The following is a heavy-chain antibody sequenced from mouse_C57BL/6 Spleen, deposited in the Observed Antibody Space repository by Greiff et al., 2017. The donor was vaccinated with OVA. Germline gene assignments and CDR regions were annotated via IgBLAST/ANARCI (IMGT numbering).Heavy chain of an antibody. J-gene: IGHJ2*01. CDR2: IYPGDGDT. CDR1: GYAFSSSW. CDR3: ARSEAITTVHFDY. V-gene: IGHV1-82*01. Sequence: QVQLKESGPELVKPGASVKISCKASGYAFSSSWMNWVKQRPGKGLEWIGRIYPGDGDTNYNGKFKGKATLTADKSSSTAYMQLSSLTSEDSAVYFCARSEAITTVHFDYWGQGTTLTVSS. D-gene: IGHD1-1*01.